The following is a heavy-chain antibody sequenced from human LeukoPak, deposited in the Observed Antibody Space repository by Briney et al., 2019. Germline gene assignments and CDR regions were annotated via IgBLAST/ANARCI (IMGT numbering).Heavy chain of an antibody. J-gene: IGHJ4*02. V-gene: IGHV1-69*04. CDR1: GGTFSSYA. D-gene: IGHD6-6*01. CDR2: IIPILGIA. CDR3: ARDMQLVFDY. Sequence: SVKVSCKASGGTFSSYAISWVRQAPGQGLEWMGRIIPILGIANYAQKLQGRVTMTTDTSTSTAYMELRSLRSDDTAVYYCARDMQLVFDYWGQGTLVTVSS.